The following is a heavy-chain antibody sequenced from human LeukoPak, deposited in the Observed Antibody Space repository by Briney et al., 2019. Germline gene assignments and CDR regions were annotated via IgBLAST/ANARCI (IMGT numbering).Heavy chain of an antibody. J-gene: IGHJ4*02. D-gene: IGHD3-22*01. Sequence: PGGSLRLSCAASGFTFSSYAMHWVRQAPGKGLEWVAVISYDGSNKYYADSVKGRFTISRDNSKNTLYLQMNSLRAEDTAVYYCARDPPLSSGSLPYDYWGQGTLVTVSS. CDR3: ARDPPLSSGSLPYDY. CDR2: ISYDGSNK. CDR1: GFTFSSYA. V-gene: IGHV3-30-3*01.